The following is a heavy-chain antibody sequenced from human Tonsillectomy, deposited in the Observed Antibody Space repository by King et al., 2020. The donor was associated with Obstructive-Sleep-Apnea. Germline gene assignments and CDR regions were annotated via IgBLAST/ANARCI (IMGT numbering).Heavy chain of an antibody. CDR2: ANSGSTAI. CDR3: ATDRDWAFDH. D-gene: IGHD3-9*01. V-gene: IGHV3-48*01. Sequence: VQLVESGGGSVQPGGSLRLSCVGSGFTFRTYSMNWVRQAPGKGLEGLSYANSGSTAILYADSVRGRFTISRDEAQASLYLQMNDLRPEDTAVYYCATDRDWAFDHWGQGALVTVS. J-gene: IGHJ4*02. CDR1: GFTFRTYS.